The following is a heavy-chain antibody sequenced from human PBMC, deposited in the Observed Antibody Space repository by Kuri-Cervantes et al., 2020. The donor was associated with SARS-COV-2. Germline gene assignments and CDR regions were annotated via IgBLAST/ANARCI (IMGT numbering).Heavy chain of an antibody. J-gene: IGHJ4*02. D-gene: IGHD3-3*01. CDR1: GGSFSGYY. CDR2: INHSGST. Sequence: GSLRLSCAVYGGSFSGYYWSWIRQPPGKGLEWIGEINHSGSTNYNPSLKSRVTISVDTSKNQFSLKLSSVTAADTAVYYCASQKYYDFWSGYHPHFDYWGQGTLVTVSS. V-gene: IGHV4-34*01. CDR3: ASQKYYDFWSGYHPHFDY.